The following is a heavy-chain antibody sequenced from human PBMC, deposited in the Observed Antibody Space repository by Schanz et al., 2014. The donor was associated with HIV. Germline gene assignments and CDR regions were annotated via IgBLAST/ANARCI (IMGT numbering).Heavy chain of an antibody. D-gene: IGHD6-6*01. CDR2: INPSGGST. CDR3: ARSETIAARPVWYFDL. V-gene: IGHV1-46*01. CDR1: GYTFTNYG. Sequence: QVQLVQSGAEVKKPGASVTVSCKASGYTFTNYGINWVRQAPGQGLEWMGIINPSGGSTSYAQKFQGRVTITRDTSTSTVYMQLSSLRSEDTAVYYCARSETIAARPVWYFDLWGRGTLVTVSS. J-gene: IGHJ2*01.